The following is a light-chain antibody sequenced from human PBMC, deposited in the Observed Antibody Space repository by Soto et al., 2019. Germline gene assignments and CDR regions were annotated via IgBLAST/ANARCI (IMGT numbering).Light chain of an antibody. Sequence: QSVLTQPASVSGSPGQSITISCTGSSSDVGRYNYVSWYQQRPGKAPKLIIYDVTYWPSGVSHRFSGSKSGNTASLTISGLQADDEADYYCSSCTSTGALLFGGGTKLTVL. CDR1: SSDVGRYNY. CDR2: DVT. CDR3: SSCTSTGALL. V-gene: IGLV2-14*01. J-gene: IGLJ3*02.